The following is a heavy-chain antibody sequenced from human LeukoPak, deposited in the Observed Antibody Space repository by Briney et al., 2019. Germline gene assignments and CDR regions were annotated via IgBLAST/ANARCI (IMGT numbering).Heavy chain of an antibody. CDR2: ISSSSSYI. V-gene: IGHV3-11*06. Sequence: PGGSLRLSCAASGFTFSDYYMTWIRQAPGKGLEWVSSISSSSSYIYYADSVKGRFTISRDNAKNSLYLQMNSLRAEDTAVYYCARSAEGLGIAVAGTSDFDYWGQGTLVTVSS. J-gene: IGHJ4*02. CDR1: GFTFSDYY. D-gene: IGHD6-19*01. CDR3: ARSAEGLGIAVAGTSDFDY.